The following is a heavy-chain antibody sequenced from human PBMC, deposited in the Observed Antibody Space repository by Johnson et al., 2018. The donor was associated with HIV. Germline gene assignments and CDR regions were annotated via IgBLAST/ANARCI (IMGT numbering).Heavy chain of an antibody. J-gene: IGHJ3*01. CDR2: INNAGSST. CDR1: GFTFSNYW. D-gene: IGHD1-14*01. Sequence: VQLVESGGGLVQPGGSLRLSCAASGFTFSNYWMHWVRQAPGKGLVWVSRINNAGSSTNYADSVKGRFTIYRDNAKNSLYLQMNSLRAEDTAVYYCATRDPTYRPGAFDLWGQGTMVTVSS. V-gene: IGHV3-74*01. CDR3: ATRDPTYRPGAFDL.